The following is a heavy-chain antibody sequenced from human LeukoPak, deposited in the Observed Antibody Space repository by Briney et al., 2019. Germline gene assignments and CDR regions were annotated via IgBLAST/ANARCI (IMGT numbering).Heavy chain of an antibody. D-gene: IGHD6-19*01. J-gene: IGHJ6*02. CDR2: ISSSSSYT. CDR1: GFTFSDYY. Sequence: GGSLRLSCAASGFTFSDYYMSWIRQAPGKGLEWVSYISSSSSYTNYADSVKGRFTISRDNAKNSLYLQMNSLRAEDTAVYYCAREFGTVAVAGSPYYYYGMDVWGQGTTVTVSS. V-gene: IGHV3-11*05. CDR3: AREFGTVAVAGSPYYYYGMDV.